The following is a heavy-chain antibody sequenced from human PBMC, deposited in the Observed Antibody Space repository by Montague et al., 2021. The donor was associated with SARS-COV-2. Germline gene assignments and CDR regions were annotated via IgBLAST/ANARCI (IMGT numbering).Heavy chain of an antibody. CDR3: ARLGRQQLVRLSGMDV. J-gene: IGHJ6*02. Sequence: SETLSLTYTVSGGSISSSSYYWGWIRQPPGKGLEWIGSIYYSGSTYYNPSLKSRVTISVDTSKNQFSLKLSSVTAADTAVYYCARLGRQQLVRLSGMDVWGQGTTVTVSS. V-gene: IGHV4-39*07. CDR1: GGSISSSSYY. D-gene: IGHD6-13*01. CDR2: IYYSGST.